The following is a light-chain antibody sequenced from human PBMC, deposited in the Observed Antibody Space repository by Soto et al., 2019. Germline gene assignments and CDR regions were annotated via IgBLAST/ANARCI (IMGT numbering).Light chain of an antibody. J-gene: IGKJ4*02. V-gene: IGKV1-33*01. CDR3: QQYSRMVS. CDR1: HDVSRN. CDR2: YAS. Sequence: DIQMTQSPSSLSASVGDRVTIACQSSHDVSRNLNWLQQKPGEAPKLLIYYASNLEKGVLSRFSVSGSGTDFTLIISSLQPEDVATYYCQQYSRMVSFGGGTAIEIK.